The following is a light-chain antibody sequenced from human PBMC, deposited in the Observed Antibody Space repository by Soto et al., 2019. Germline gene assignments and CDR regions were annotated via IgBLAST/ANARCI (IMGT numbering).Light chain of an antibody. CDR1: QGISSS. CDR3: LQFNNYPWT. Sequence: AIQLTQSPSSLSASVGDRVTIACRASQGISSSLAWYQQKPGKAPELLIYSASSLQSGVSSRFSGSGSGTDVTLTISSLQTEDFATYYCLQFNNYPWTFGQGTKVEI. J-gene: IGKJ1*01. V-gene: IGKV1D-13*01. CDR2: SAS.